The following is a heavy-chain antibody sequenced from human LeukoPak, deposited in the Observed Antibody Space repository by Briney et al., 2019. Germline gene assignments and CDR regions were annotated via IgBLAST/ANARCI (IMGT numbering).Heavy chain of an antibody. Sequence: SETLSLTCTVSGGSISSSDYYWGWIRQPPGKGLEWIGRIYYSARTYYNPSLKSRVTISVDTSKNQFSLKLSSVTAADTAVYYCAGDTSIAPRYLDYWGQGTLVTVSS. CDR1: GGSISSSDYY. V-gene: IGHV4-39*01. CDR3: AGDTSIAPRYLDY. CDR2: IYYSART. J-gene: IGHJ4*02. D-gene: IGHD6-6*01.